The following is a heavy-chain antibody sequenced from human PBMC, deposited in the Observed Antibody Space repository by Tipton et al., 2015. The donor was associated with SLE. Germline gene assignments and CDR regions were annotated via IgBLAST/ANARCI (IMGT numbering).Heavy chain of an antibody. CDR2: IYTSGST. V-gene: IGHV4-61*02. Sequence: LRLSCTVSGGSISGGGYYWSWIRQPAGKGLEWIGRIYTSGSTNYNPSLKSRVTISVDTSKNQFSLKLSSVTAADTAVYYCARGRIAVAGNHFDYWGQGTLVTVSS. CDR1: GGSISGGGYY. CDR3: ARGRIAVAGNHFDY. J-gene: IGHJ4*02. D-gene: IGHD6-19*01.